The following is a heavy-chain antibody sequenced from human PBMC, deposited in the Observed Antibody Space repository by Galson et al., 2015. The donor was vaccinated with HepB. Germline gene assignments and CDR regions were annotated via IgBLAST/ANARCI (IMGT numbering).Heavy chain of an antibody. V-gene: IGHV3-30*18. CDR1: GFTFSSYG. CDR3: AEDASVYGEYYFDY. D-gene: IGHD4-17*01. CDR2: ISYDGSNK. J-gene: IGHJ4*02. Sequence: SLRLSCAASGFTFSSYGMHWVRQAPGKGLEWVAVISYDGSNKYYADSVKGRFTISRDNSKNTLYLQMNSLRAEDTAVYYCAEDASVYGEYYFDYWGQGTLVTVSS.